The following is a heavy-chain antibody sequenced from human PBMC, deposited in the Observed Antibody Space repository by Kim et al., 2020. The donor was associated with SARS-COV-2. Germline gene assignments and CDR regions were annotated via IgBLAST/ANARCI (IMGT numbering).Heavy chain of an antibody. CDR3: ASLLDDSGYDRAFHDY. J-gene: IGHJ4*02. CDR2: ISSSSSYI. Sequence: GGSLRLSCAASGFTFSSYSMNWVRQAPGKGLEWVSSISSSSSYIYYAYSVKGRFTISRDNAKNSLYLQMNSLRADDTAVYYCASLLDDSGYDRAFHDYWGQGTLVTVSS. V-gene: IGHV3-21*01. CDR1: GFTFSSYS. D-gene: IGHD5-12*01.